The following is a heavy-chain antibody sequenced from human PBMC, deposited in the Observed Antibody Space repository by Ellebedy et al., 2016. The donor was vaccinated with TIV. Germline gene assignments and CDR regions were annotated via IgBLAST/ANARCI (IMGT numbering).Heavy chain of an antibody. CDR1: GFTFSSHS. V-gene: IGHV3-48*04. D-gene: IGHD2-15*01. CDR2: ISSSGNGI. Sequence: GGSLRLXXAASGFTFSSHSMTWVRQAPGKGLEWVSYISSSGNGIHYADSVKGRFIISRDNAKNSLYLQMNSLRAEDTAVYYCARRLSAEYWGQGTLVTVSS. CDR3: ARRLSAEY. J-gene: IGHJ4*02.